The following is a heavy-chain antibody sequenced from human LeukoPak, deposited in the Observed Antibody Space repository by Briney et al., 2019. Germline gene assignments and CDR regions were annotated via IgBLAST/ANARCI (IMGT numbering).Heavy chain of an antibody. Sequence: GGSLRLSCAASGFTFDDYGMSWVRQAPGKGLVWVSRINSDGSSISYADSVKGRFTISRDNAKNTLYLQMNSLRVEDTAVYYCAITVTGGIDYWGQGTLVTVSS. J-gene: IGHJ4*02. V-gene: IGHV3-74*01. CDR2: INSDGSSI. D-gene: IGHD4-17*01. CDR3: AITVTGGIDY. CDR1: GFTFDDYG.